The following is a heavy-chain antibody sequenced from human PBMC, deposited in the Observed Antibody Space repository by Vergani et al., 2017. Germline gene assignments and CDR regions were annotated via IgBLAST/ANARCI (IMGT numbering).Heavy chain of an antibody. CDR1: GGSISSSSYY. D-gene: IGHD3-3*02. CDR2: IYYSGSS. CDR3: AADISRNWFDY. Sequence: QLQLQESGPGLVKPSETLSLTCTVSGGSISSSSYYWGWIRQPPGKGLEWIGYIYYSGSSHYNPSLKSRVTISVDSSMNRLFMNLTSVTAADTAVYYCAADISRNWFDYWGQGTLVTVSS. J-gene: IGHJ5*01. V-gene: IGHV4-31*03.